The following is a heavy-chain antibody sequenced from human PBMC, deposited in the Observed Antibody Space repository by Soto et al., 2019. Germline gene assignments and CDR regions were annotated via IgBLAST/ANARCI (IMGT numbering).Heavy chain of an antibody. Sequence: QVQLVQSGAEVKKPGASVTVSYVASGYTFTDHYIHWVRQAPGQGLEWMGWINPHSGDTIYAQKFQGRVTLTRDTSISTAYMELSRLRSDDTAGYYCARGRTGNFYGMDVWGQGPTVTVSS. CDR3: ARGRTGNFYGMDV. CDR1: GYTFTDHY. CDR2: INPHSGDT. V-gene: IGHV1-2*02. J-gene: IGHJ6*02. D-gene: IGHD3-10*01.